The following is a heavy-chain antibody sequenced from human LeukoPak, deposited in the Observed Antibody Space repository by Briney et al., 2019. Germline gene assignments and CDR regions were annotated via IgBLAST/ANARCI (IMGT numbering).Heavy chain of an antibody. CDR3: AKSGGYGLIDY. J-gene: IGHJ4*02. Sequence: SETLSLTCTVSGGSISSGSYYWSWIRQPAGKGLGWIGRIYTSGSTNYNPSLKSLVTISVDTSKNQFSLKLSSVTAADTAMYYCAKSGGYGLIDYWGQGTLVTVSS. CDR1: GGSISSGSYY. V-gene: IGHV4-61*02. D-gene: IGHD1-26*01. CDR2: IYTSGST.